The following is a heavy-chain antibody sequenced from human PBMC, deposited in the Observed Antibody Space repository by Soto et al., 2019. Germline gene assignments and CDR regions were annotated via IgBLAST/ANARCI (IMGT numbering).Heavy chain of an antibody. CDR2: ISGSGGST. D-gene: IGHD1-26*01. V-gene: IGHV3-23*01. Sequence: EVQLLESGGGLVRPGGSLRLSCAASGFTFSSYAMSWVRQAPGKGLEWVSAISGSGGSTYYADSVKGRFTISRDNSKNTLYLQMNSLRAEDTAVYYCAKTLVGATGGGYWGQGTLVTVSS. CDR3: AKTLVGATGGGY. CDR1: GFTFSSYA. J-gene: IGHJ4*02.